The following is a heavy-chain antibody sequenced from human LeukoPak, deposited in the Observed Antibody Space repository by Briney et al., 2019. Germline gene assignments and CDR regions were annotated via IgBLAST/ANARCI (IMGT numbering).Heavy chain of an antibody. CDR1: GFTVSSNY. CDR2: IYRGGSP. CDR3: ARGGARQQLLENYYDY. D-gene: IGHD6-13*01. V-gene: IGHV3-53*01. J-gene: IGHJ4*02. Sequence: SGGSLRLSCAASGFTVSSNYMNWVRQAPGKGLEWVSVIYRGGSPYYADSVKGRFTVSRDNSKNTLYLQMNSLRAEDTAVYYCARGGARQQLLENYYDYWGQGTLVTVSS.